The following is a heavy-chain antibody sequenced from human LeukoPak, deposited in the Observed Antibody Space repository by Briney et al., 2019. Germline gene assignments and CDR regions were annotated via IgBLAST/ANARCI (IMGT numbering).Heavy chain of an antibody. V-gene: IGHV1-18*01. CDR1: GYTFTSYG. Sequence: ASVKVSCKASGYTFTSYGISWVRQAPGQGLKWMGWISAYNGNTNYAQKLQGRVTMTTDTSTSTAYMELRSLRSDDTAVYYCARDLEWPVTYYYYGMDVWGQGTTVTVSS. J-gene: IGHJ6*02. D-gene: IGHD5-18*01. CDR2: ISAYNGNT. CDR3: ARDLEWPVTYYYYGMDV.